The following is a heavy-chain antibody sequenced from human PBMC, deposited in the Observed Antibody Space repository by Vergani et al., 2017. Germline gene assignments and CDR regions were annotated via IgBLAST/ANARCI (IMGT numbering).Heavy chain of an antibody. CDR2: IKSKTDGGTT. CDR1: GFTFSKAW. Sequence: EVQLVESGGGLVKPGGSLRLSCAASGFTFSKAWMSWVRQAPGKGLEWHGRIKSKTDGGTTDYAAPVKGRFTISRNNSKNTLYLQMTSLKTEDTAVYYCTTVGAGLPAAILNCWGQGTLVTVSS. J-gene: IGHJ4*02. V-gene: IGHV3-15*01. CDR3: TTVGAGLPAAILNC. D-gene: IGHD2-2*02.